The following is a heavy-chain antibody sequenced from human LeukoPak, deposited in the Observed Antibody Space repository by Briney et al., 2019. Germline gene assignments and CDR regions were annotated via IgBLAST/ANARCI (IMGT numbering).Heavy chain of an antibody. J-gene: IGHJ6*03. CDR2: IYYSGST. CDR1: GGSISSSSYY. V-gene: IGHV4-39*01. D-gene: IGHD1-1*01. Sequence: SETLSLTCTVSGGSISSSSYYWGWIRQPPGKGLGWIGSIYYSGSTYYNPSLKSRVTISVDTSKNQFSLKLSSVTAADTAVYYCARHVGTPYYYYYMDVWGKGTTVTVSS. CDR3: ARHVGTPYYYYYMDV.